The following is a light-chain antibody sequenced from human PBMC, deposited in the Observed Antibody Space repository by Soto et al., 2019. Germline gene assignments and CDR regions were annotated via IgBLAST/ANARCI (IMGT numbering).Light chain of an antibody. CDR3: QQYNNWPPQYT. Sequence: IEMTQSPVTLSVSAGERATLSCMASQGISSNLAWYQEKPGQAHRLLFYGASTRATAIPARFSASGSGTEFTLTVSSLQSEDFAVYYCQQYNNWPPQYTFGQGTKVDI. V-gene: IGKV3-15*01. J-gene: IGKJ2*01. CDR2: GAS. CDR1: QGISSN.